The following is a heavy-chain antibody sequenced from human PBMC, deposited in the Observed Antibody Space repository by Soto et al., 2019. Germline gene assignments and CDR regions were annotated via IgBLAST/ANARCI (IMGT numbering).Heavy chain of an antibody. CDR1: GFSFISYG. Sequence: GGSLRLSCAAPGFSFISYGMHWVLQAPCKGLEWVAVIWYDGSNKYYADSVKGRFTISRNNSKNTLYLQMNSLRAEDTAVYYCARVGAGSTMVRGVPEDWGPGTRVSLAS. CDR3: ARVGAGSTMVRGVPED. V-gene: IGHV3-33*01. D-gene: IGHD3-10*01. J-gene: IGHJ4*02. CDR2: IWYDGSNK.